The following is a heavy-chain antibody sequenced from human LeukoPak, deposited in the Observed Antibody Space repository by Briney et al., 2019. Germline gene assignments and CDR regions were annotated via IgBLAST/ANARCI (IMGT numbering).Heavy chain of an antibody. J-gene: IGHJ5*02. CDR1: GFTFSSYA. Sequence: GGSLRLSCAASGFTFSSYAMSWVRQAPGKGLEWVSYISSSSSTIYYADSVKGRFTISRDNAKNSLYLQMNSLRAEDTAVYYCARGKHRQPYDPWGQGTLVTVSS. V-gene: IGHV3-48*04. D-gene: IGHD3-16*01. CDR2: ISSSSSTI. CDR3: ARGKHRQPYDP.